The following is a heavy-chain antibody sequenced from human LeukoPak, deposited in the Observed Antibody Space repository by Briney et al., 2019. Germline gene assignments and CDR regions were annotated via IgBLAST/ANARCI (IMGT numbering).Heavy chain of an antibody. V-gene: IGHV5-51*01. CDR2: IYPGDSDT. D-gene: IGHD2-2*01. J-gene: IGHJ5*02. CDR1: GYSFTSYW. CDR3: ARYQLLPRNWFDP. Sequence: HGGSLKISCKGSGYSFTSYWIGWVRQMPGKGLEWMGIIYPGDSDTRYSPSFQGQVTISADKSISTAYLQWSSLKASDTAMYYCARYQLLPRNWFDPWGQGTLVTVSS.